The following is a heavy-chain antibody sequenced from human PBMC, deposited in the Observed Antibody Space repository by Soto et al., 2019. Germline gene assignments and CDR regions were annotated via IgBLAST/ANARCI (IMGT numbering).Heavy chain of an antibody. CDR3: TREGNGSLRYALDV. CDR1: GFTFSDHG. V-gene: IGHV3-30*03. CDR2: VSAAGGTT. D-gene: IGHD1-26*01. Sequence: QVQLVESGGGVVPPGTSLRLSCAASGFTFSDHGMHWVRQAPGKGLEWVAVVSAAGGTTYYADSVKGRLTLSRDNSRNTLCLQMNSLTSVDTAVYYCTREGNGSLRYALDVWGQGTVVTVSS. J-gene: IGHJ3*01.